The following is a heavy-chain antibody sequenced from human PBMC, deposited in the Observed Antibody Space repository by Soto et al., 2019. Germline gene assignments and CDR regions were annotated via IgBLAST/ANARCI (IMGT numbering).Heavy chain of an antibody. CDR2: IWYDGSNK. J-gene: IGHJ5*02. CDR1: GFTFSSYG. CDR3: ARAPGSYGYFWFDP. V-gene: IGHV3-33*01. D-gene: IGHD5-18*01. Sequence: ESGGGVVQPGRSLRLSCAASGFTFSSYGMHWVRQAPGKGLEWVAVIWYDGSNKYYADSVKGRFTISRDNSKNTLYLQMNSLRAEDTAVYYCARAPGSYGYFWFDPWGQGTLVTVSS.